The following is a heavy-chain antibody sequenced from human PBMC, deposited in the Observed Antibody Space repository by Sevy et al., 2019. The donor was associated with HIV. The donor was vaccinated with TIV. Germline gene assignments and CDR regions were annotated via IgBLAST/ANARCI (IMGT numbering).Heavy chain of an antibody. CDR2: INSNNNGT. Sequence: ASVKVSCKASGYTFTDYFMHWVRQAPGQGLEWMGWINSNNNGTNYAQKFQGRVTMTRDTSINTAYMELRGLRYDDTAVYYCARDGRYCSTSKSYLGYYAMDVWGQGTTVTVSS. V-gene: IGHV1-2*02. CDR3: ARDGRYCSTSKSYLGYYAMDV. D-gene: IGHD2-2*01. J-gene: IGHJ6*02. CDR1: GYTFTDYF.